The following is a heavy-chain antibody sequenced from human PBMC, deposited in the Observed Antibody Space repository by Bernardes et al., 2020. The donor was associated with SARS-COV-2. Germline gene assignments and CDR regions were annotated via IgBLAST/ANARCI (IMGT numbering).Heavy chain of an antibody. CDR2: INQDESEK. CDR1: GFTFSSYW. D-gene: IGHD3-3*01. V-gene: IGHV3-7*03. CDR3: ARDFGGGENDY. Sequence: GGSLRLSCAASGFTFSSYWMTWVRQAPGMGLEWVANINQDESEKYYVDSVKGRFTISRDNAKNSLYLQINSLRPEDTALYYCARDFGGGENDYWGQGTLVTVSS. J-gene: IGHJ4*02.